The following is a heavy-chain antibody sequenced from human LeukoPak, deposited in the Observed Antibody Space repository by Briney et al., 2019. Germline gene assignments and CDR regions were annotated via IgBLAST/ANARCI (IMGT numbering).Heavy chain of an antibody. CDR1: GGSIRNHH. J-gene: IGHJ5*02. CDR2: VFFTEGT. CDR3: ARELYHSDP. V-gene: IGHV4-59*11. D-gene: IGHD2-8*01. Sequence: SETLSLTCSVSGGSIRNHHWTWIRQSPGKGLEWIGHVFFTEGTNYSPSLRGRITISADRSKNQIYLKLGSVTAADTAVYYCARELYHSDPCGQGALVTVSS.